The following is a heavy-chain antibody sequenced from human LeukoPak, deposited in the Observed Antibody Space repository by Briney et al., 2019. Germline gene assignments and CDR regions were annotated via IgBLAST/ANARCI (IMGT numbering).Heavy chain of an antibody. CDR3: ETGYRHDY. J-gene: IGHJ4*02. V-gene: IGHV1-18*04. CDR1: GYTFTSYG. CDR2: ISANNGDT. D-gene: IGHD2-2*02. Sequence: GASVKVSCKTSGYTFTSYGISWVRQAPGQGLEWMAWISANNGDTNYAQKVQGRVVLSTDTSTNTAYMELRYLMFDDTAVYYCETGYRHDYWGQGTLVIVSS.